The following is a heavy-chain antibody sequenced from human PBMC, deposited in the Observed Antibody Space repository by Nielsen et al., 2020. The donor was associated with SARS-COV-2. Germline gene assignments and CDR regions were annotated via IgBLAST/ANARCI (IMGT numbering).Heavy chain of an antibody. J-gene: IGHJ4*02. CDR3: ARHFGGSSGWPIRHFDY. CDR1: GYSFTTYW. CDR2: IDPSDSYI. V-gene: IGHV5-10-1*01. D-gene: IGHD6-19*01. Sequence: GESLKISCKGSGYSFTTYWISWVRQMPGKGLEWMGRIDPSDSYINYNPSFEGHVTISGDKATSTTYLQWDNVKASDTAMYYCARHFGGSSGWPIRHFDYWGQGTPVTVSS.